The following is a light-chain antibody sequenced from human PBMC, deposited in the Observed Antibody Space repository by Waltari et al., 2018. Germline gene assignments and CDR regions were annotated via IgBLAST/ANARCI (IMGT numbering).Light chain of an antibody. CDR2: GAS. J-gene: IGKJ4*01. CDR1: ESLDRNY. V-gene: IGKV3-20*01. Sequence: EIVLTQSPGSLSLSPGETATLSCRASESLDRNYLAWYQQKVGQAPRLLVYGASSRATGIPDRFSGSGSGTDFTLTISRLEPEDFAVYHCQQYGTSPSFGGGTRVESK. CDR3: QQYGTSPS.